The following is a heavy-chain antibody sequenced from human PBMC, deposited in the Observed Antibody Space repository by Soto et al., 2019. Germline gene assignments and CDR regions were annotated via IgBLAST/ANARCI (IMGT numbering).Heavy chain of an antibody. J-gene: IGHJ6*02. CDR1: GFTFSSYG. CDR2: IWYDGSNK. Sequence: PGGSLRLSCAASGFTFSSYGMHWVRQAPGKGLEWVAVIWYDGSNKYYADSVKGRFTISRDNSKNTLYLQMNSLRAEDTAVYYCARVGPPAEMAKRDYYYYGMDVWGQGTTVTVSS. CDR3: ARVGPPAEMAKRDYYYYGMDV. V-gene: IGHV3-33*01. D-gene: IGHD5-12*01.